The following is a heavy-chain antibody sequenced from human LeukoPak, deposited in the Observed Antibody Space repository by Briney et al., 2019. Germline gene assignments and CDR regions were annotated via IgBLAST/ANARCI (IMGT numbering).Heavy chain of an antibody. D-gene: IGHD4-17*01. J-gene: IGHJ4*02. CDR1: GYTFTGYY. CDR2: INPNSGGT. CDR3: ARDLSSSLSSYGDPARDY. Sequence: ASVKVSCKASGYTFTGYYLHWVRQAPGQGLEWVGWINPNSGGTKYAQNFQGRVTMSRDTSISTAYMELSRLRSDDTAVYYCARDLSSSLSSYGDPARDYWGQGTLVTVSS. V-gene: IGHV1-2*02.